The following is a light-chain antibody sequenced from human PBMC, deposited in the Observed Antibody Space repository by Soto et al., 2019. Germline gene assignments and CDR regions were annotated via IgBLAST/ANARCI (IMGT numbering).Light chain of an antibody. J-gene: IGKJ1*01. CDR1: QSVSSN. CDR2: AS. Sequence: EIVMTQSPATLSVSPGERATLSCRASQSVSSNLAWYQQKPGQAPRLLIYASNRATGIPARFSDSGSGTDFTLTISRLEPEDFAVYYCQHYDSSLWTFGQGTKVDIK. V-gene: IGKV3D-15*01. CDR3: QHYDSSLWT.